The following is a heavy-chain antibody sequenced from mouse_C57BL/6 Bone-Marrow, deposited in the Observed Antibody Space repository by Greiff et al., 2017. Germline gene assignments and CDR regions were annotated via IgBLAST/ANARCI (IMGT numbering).Heavy chain of an antibody. CDR2: INPGSGGT. V-gene: IGHV1-54*01. CDR1: GYAFTNYL. CDR3: ARSTCYGSTRAWFAY. Sequence: VQLQQSGAELVRPGTSVKVSCKASGYAFTNYLIEWVKQRPGQGLEWIGVINPGSGGTNYNEKFKGKATLTADKYSSTAYVQLSSLTAEDSAVYCCARSTCYGSTRAWFAYWGQGTLVTVSA. D-gene: IGHD1-1*01. J-gene: IGHJ3*01.